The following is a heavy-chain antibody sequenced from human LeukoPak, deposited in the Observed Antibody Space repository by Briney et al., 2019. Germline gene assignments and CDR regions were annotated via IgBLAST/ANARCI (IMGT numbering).Heavy chain of an antibody. CDR1: GFTFSNAW. J-gene: IGHJ4*02. CDR2: IKSKTDGGTT. CDR3: TTDPESSSWYYFDY. D-gene: IGHD6-13*01. V-gene: IGHV3-15*01. Sequence: GGSLRLSCAASGFTFSNAWMSWVRQAPGKGLEWVGRIKSKTDGGTTDYAAPVKGRFTISRDDSKNTLYLQMNSLKTEDTAVYYCTTDPESSSWYYFDYWGQGTLVTVSS.